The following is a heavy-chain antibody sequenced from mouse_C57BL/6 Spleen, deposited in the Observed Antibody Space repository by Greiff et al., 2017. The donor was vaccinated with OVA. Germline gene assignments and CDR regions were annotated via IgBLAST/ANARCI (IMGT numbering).Heavy chain of an antibody. CDR1: GFSFNTYA. J-gene: IGHJ1*03. V-gene: IGHV10-1*01. CDR3: VRQVRSYWYFDV. Sequence: EVMLVESGGGLVQPKGSLKLSCAASGFSFNTYAMNWVRQAPGKGLEWVARIRSKSNNYATYYADSVKDRFTISRDDSESMLYLQMNNLKTEDTAMYYCVRQVRSYWYFDVWGTGTTVTVSS. D-gene: IGHD1-1*01. CDR2: IRSKSNNYAT.